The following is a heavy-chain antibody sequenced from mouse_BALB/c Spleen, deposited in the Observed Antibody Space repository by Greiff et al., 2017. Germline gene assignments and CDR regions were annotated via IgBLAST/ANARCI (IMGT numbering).Heavy chain of an antibody. CDR2: ISSGSSTI. J-gene: IGHJ4*01. V-gene: IGHV5-17*02. D-gene: IGHD1-1*01. CDR1: GFTFSSFG. Sequence: EVQRVESGGGLVQPGGSRKLSCAASGFTFSSFGMHWVRQAPEKGLEWVAYISSGSSTIYYADTVKGRFTISRDNPKNTLFLQMTSLRSEDTAMYYCARNYYGSSDAMDYWGQGTSVTVSA. CDR3: ARNYYGSSDAMDY.